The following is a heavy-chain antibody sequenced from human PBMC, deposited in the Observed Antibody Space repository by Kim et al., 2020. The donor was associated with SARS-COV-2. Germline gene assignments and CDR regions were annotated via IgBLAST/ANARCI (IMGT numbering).Heavy chain of an antibody. D-gene: IGHD2-15*01. J-gene: IGHJ6*02. CDR3: ARDLGDCSGGSCYGDYYYYYGMDV. V-gene: IGHV1-3*01. Sequence: ASVKVSCKASGYTFTSYAMHWVRQAPGQRLEWMGWINAGNGNTKYSQKFQGRVTITRDTSASTAYMELSSLRSEDTAVYYCARDLGDCSGGSCYGDYYYYYGMDVWGQGTTVTVSS. CDR2: INAGNGNT. CDR1: GYTFTSYA.